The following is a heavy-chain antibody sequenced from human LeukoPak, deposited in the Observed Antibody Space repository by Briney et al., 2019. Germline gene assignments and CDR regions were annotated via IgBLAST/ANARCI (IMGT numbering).Heavy chain of an antibody. CDR3: LINWNEGFDP. Sequence: GASVKVSCTASGGXFSSYAMSWVRQAPGQGLEWLGGIIPIFGTANYAQKFQGRVTITADESTSTAYMDLSSLRSEDTAVYYCLINWNEGFDPWGQGTLVTVSS. V-gene: IGHV1-69*13. CDR2: IIPIFGTA. J-gene: IGHJ5*02. CDR1: GGXFSSYA. D-gene: IGHD1-1*01.